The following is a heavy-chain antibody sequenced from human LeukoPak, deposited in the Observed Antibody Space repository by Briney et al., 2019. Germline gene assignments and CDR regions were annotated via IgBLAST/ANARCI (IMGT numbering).Heavy chain of an antibody. Sequence: SETLSLTCTVSGYSISSGYYWGWIRQPPGKGLEWIGSIYHSGSTYYNPSLKSRVTISVDTSKNQFSLKLSSVTAADTAVYYCARGALGINYWDQGTLVTVSS. CDR1: GYSISSGYY. CDR2: IYHSGST. J-gene: IGHJ4*02. CDR3: ARGALGINY. V-gene: IGHV4-38-2*02. D-gene: IGHD7-27*01.